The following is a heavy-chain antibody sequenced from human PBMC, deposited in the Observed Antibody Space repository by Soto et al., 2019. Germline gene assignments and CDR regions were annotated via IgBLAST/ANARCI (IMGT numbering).Heavy chain of an antibody. D-gene: IGHD3-22*01. Sequence: FLRLSCSASGFTFSSYAMHWVRQAPGKGLEYVSVISSNGGSTYHADSVKGRFTISRDNSKNTLYLQISSLRAEDTAVYYCVKGVKGSTLIPYYYGSSGYYYDAFNIRGQGTKVTV. J-gene: IGHJ3*02. CDR3: VKGVKGSTLIPYYYGSSGYYYDAFNI. V-gene: IGHV3-64D*06. CDR1: GFTFSSYA. CDR2: ISSNGGST.